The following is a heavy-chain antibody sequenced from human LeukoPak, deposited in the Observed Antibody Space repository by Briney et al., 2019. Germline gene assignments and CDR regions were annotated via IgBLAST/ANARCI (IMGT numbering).Heavy chain of an antibody. V-gene: IGHV3-23*01. CDR2: ISGSGGST. CDR1: GFTFSSYA. D-gene: IGHD1-14*01. J-gene: IGHJ4*02. CDR3: AKDMITFSQTFDY. Sequence: PGGSLRLSCAASGFTFSSYAMHWVRQAPGKGLEWLSAISGSGGSTYYADSVKGRFTISRDNSKNTLYLQMNSLRAEDTAVYYCAKDMITFSQTFDYWGQGTLVTVSS.